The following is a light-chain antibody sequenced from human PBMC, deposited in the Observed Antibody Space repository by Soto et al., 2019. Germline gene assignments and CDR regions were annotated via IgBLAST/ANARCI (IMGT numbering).Light chain of an antibody. CDR1: QSISSY. Sequence: DIQMTQSPSSLSASVGDRVTITCRASQSISSYLNWYQQKPGKASRLLIYAASSLQSGVPSRFSGSGIGTDFTLTISRLQPEDFATYYCQQTFSTPQATFGQGTKVDIK. J-gene: IGKJ1*01. CDR2: AAS. V-gene: IGKV1-39*01. CDR3: QQTFSTPQAT.